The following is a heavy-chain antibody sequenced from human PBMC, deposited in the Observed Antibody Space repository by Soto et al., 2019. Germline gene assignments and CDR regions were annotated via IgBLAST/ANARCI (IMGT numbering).Heavy chain of an antibody. J-gene: IGHJ4*02. D-gene: IGHD6-19*01. Sequence: QGHLVQSGAEVKRPGASVRVSCESSGYMFTSYFIHCVRQAPGQGLEWVGVINPSDGTTTYAQKFQARITMTRDTSTTTVDMEPSSLRSEDTAVYYCARDKDSSARPRAEFDYWGQGTLITVSS. CDR2: INPSDGTT. CDR3: ARDKDSSARPRAEFDY. CDR1: GYMFTSYF. V-gene: IGHV1-46*01.